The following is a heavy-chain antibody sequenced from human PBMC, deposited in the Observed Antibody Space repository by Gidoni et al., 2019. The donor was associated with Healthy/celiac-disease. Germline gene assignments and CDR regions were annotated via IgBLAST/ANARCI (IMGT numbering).Heavy chain of an antibody. CDR2: IISSSSTI. Sequence: EVQLVESGGGLVQPGGSLRLSCAASGFPSSIYSLNWVRQAPGKGLEWVSYIISSSSTIYYADSVKGRFTISRDNAKNSLYLQMNSLRDEDTAVYYCARDGYYDYVWGSYRSAYYFDYWGQGTLVTVSS. CDR1: GFPSSIYS. D-gene: IGHD3-16*02. J-gene: IGHJ4*02. CDR3: ARDGYYDYVWGSYRSAYYFDY. V-gene: IGHV3-48*02.